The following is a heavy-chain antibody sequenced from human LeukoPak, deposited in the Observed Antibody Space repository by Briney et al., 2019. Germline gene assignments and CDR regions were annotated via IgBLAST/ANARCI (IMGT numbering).Heavy chain of an antibody. D-gene: IGHD6-19*01. CDR3: ARGGWSLDY. V-gene: IGHV4-59*02. CDR1: GGTVSGYY. J-gene: IGHJ4*02. CDR2: IYYSGST. Sequence: SETLSLTCTVSGGTVSGYYWGWIRQPPGKGLEWIGFIYYSGSTTYNPSLKSRVTVSVDTAKNQLSLRLNSVTAADSAMYYCARGGWSLDYWGQGTLVTVSS.